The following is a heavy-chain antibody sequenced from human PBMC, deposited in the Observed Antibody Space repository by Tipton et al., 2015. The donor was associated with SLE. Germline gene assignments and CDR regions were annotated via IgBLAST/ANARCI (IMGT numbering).Heavy chain of an antibody. CDR3: ARDPVAGRGIDY. CDR2: IYTSGST. Sequence: LRLSCTVSGGSISSGSHYWSWIRQPAGKGLEWIGRIYTSGSTNYNPSLKSRVTISVDTSKNQFSLKLSSVTAADTAVYYCARDPVAGRGIDYWGQGTLVPVSS. CDR1: GGSISSGSHY. J-gene: IGHJ4*02. V-gene: IGHV4-61*02. D-gene: IGHD6-19*01.